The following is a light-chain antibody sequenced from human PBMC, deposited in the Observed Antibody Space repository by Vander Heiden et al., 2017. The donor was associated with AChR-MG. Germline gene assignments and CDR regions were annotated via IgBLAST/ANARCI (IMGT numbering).Light chain of an antibody. J-gene: IGKJ1*01. CDR3: QQSDSTLWT. CDR2: GAA. V-gene: IGKV1-39*01. Sequence: DSQMTQSPSSLSASVGDRATIPCRPSQSISSYLNWYQQKPGKAPKLLIYGAASLQSGVPSRFSGSGSGTDFTLTISRLQPEDFATYYCQQSDSTLWTFGQGTKVEIK. CDR1: QSISSY.